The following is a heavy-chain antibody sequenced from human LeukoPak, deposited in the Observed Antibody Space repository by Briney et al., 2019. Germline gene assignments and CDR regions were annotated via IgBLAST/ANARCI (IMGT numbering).Heavy chain of an antibody. Sequence: PRGSLRLSCAASGFTFSSYSMNWVRQAPGKGLEWVSGISWNSGYIGYADSVKGRFTISRDNAKNSLYLQMNSLRAEDMALYYCVTAGGTGDSYYYMDVWGKGTTVTVSS. J-gene: IGHJ6*03. CDR2: ISWNSGYI. CDR3: VTAGGTGDSYYYMDV. V-gene: IGHV3-9*03. D-gene: IGHD6-13*01. CDR1: GFTFSSYS.